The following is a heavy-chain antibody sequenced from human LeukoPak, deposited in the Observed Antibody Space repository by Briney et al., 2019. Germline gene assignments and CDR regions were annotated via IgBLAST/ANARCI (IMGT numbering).Heavy chain of an antibody. CDR1: GYTFTSYD. J-gene: IGHJ4*02. Sequence: ASVKVSCKASGYTFTSYDFNWLRQATGQGPEWMGWMNPNSGATGYAQKFQGRVTMTRSASINTAYMELSNLRSEDTAVYYCARVLEMATNFDYWGQGTLVTVSS. V-gene: IGHV1-8*01. D-gene: IGHD5-24*01. CDR2: MNPNSGAT. CDR3: ARVLEMATNFDY.